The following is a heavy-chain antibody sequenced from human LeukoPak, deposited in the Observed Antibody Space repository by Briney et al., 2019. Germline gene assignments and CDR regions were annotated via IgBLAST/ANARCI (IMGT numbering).Heavy chain of an antibody. V-gene: IGHV3-23*01. CDR3: ARVRVSMVRGVIWADDYYYYMDV. CDR1: GFTFSSYA. CDR2: ISGSGGST. J-gene: IGHJ6*03. D-gene: IGHD3-10*01. Sequence: TGGSLRLSCAASGFTFSSYAMSWVRQAPGKGLEWVSAISGSGGSTYYADSVKGRFTISRDNSKNTLNLQMNSLRAEDTAVYYCARVRVSMVRGVIWADDYYYYMDVWGKGTTVTISS.